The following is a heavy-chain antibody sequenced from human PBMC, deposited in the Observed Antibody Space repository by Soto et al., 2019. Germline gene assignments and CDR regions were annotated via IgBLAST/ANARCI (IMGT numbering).Heavy chain of an antibody. CDR1: GGTFSSYA. V-gene: IGHV1-69*13. Sequence: SVKVSCKASGGTFSSYAISWVRQAPGQGLEWMGGIIPIFGTANYAQKFQGRVTITADESTSTAYMELSSLRSEDTAVYYCARDTMNYYDWTSPRYNWFDPWGQGTLVTVSS. D-gene: IGHD3-22*01. CDR2: IIPIFGTA. J-gene: IGHJ5*02. CDR3: ARDTMNYYDWTSPRYNWFDP.